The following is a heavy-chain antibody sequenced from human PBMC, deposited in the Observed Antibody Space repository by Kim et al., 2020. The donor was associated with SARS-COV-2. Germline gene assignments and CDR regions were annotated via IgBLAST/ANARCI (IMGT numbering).Heavy chain of an antibody. D-gene: IGHD3-22*01. J-gene: IGHJ4*02. V-gene: IGHV4-31*03. Sequence: SETLSLTCTVSGGSISSGGYYWSWIRQHPGKGLEWIGYIYYSGSTYYNPSLKSRVTISVDTSKNQFSLKLSSVTAADTAVYYWAREPAPGGSHYYDSSGYYLDYWGQGTLVTVSS. CDR3: AREPAPGGSHYYDSSGYYLDY. CDR1: GGSISSGGYY. CDR2: IYYSGST.